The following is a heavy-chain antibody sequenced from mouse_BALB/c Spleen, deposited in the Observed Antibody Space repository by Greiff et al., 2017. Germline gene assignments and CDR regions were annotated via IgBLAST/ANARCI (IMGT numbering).Heavy chain of an antibody. CDR3: ARSYYGNYSAMDY. V-gene: IGHV1-63*02. J-gene: IGHJ4*01. Sequence: VQVVESGAELVRPGTSVKISCKASGYTFTNYWLGWVKQRPGHGLEWIGDIYPGGGYTNYNEKFKGKATLTADTSSSTAYMQLSSLTSEDSAVYFCARSYYGNYSAMDYWGQGTSVTVSS. CDR2: IYPGGGYT. CDR1: GYTFTNYW. D-gene: IGHD2-10*01.